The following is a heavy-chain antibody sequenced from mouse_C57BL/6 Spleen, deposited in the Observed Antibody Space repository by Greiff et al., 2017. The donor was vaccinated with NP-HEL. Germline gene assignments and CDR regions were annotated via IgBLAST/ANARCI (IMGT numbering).Heavy chain of an antibody. D-gene: IGHD3-1*01. J-gene: IGHJ2*01. CDR1: GYTFTSYW. V-gene: IGHV1-50*01. CDR2: IDPSDSYT. Sequence: HVQLQQPGAELVKPGASVKLSCKASGYTFTSYWMQWVKQRPGQGLEWIGEIDPSDSYTNYNQKFKGKATLTVDTSSSTAYMQLSSLTSEDSAVYYCARSGDGYFDYWGQGTTLTVSS. CDR3: ARSGDGYFDY.